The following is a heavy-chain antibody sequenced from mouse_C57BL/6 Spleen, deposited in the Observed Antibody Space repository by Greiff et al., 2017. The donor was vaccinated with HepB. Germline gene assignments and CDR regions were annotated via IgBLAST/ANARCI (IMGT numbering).Heavy chain of an antibody. D-gene: IGHD2-5*01. J-gene: IGHJ3*01. CDR2: INPNNGGT. Sequence: EVQLQQSGPELVKPGASVKISCKASGYTFTDYYMNWVKQSHGKSLEWIGDINPNNGGTSYNQKFKGKATLTVDKSSSTAYMELRSLTSEDSAVYYVATPYSNYWFAYWGQGTLVTVSA. CDR3: ATPYSNYWFAY. CDR1: GYTFTDYY. V-gene: IGHV1-26*01.